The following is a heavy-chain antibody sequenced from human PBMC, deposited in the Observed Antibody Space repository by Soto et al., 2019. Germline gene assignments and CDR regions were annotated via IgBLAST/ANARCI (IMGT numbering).Heavy chain of an antibody. CDR1: GFTFSSYG. J-gene: IGHJ4*02. D-gene: IGHD2-15*01. V-gene: IGHV3-33*01. CDR3: AREKMSGYCSGGSCYNAHVDY. Sequence: QVQLVESGGGVVQPGRSLRLSCAASGFTFSSYGMHWVRQAPGKGLEWVAVIWYDGSNKYYADSVKGRFTISRDNSKNTLYLQMNSLRAEDTAVYYCAREKMSGYCSGGSCYNAHVDYWGQGTLVTVSS. CDR2: IWYDGSNK.